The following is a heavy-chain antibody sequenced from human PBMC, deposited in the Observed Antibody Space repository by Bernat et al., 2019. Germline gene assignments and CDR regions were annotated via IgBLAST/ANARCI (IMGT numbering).Heavy chain of an antibody. V-gene: IGHV3-21*01. CDR2: ICISSSYI. D-gene: IGHD1-26*01. CDR1: GFTFSSYS. J-gene: IGHJ4*02. Sequence: EVQLVESGGGLVKPGGSLRLSCAASGFTFSSYSMNWVRQAPGKGLEWVSFICISSSYIYYADSVKGRFTITRDNDKNSQYLQMNSMRAEDTAVYYCARDRGVGAHPPKYFDYWGQGTLVTVSS. CDR3: ARDRGVGAHPPKYFDY.